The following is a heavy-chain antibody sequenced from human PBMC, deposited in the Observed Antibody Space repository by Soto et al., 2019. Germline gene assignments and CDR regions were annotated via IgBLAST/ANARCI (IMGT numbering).Heavy chain of an antibody. CDR2: IYSGGST. CDR3: ARDYSYGSGSGFDY. Sequence: GSLRLSCAASGFTVSSNYMSWVRQAPGKGLEWVSVIYSGGSTYYADSVKGRFTISRDNSKNTLYLQMNSLRAEDTAVYYCARDYSYGSGSGFDYWGQGTLVTVSS. V-gene: IGHV3-53*01. CDR1: GFTVSSNY. D-gene: IGHD3-10*01. J-gene: IGHJ4*02.